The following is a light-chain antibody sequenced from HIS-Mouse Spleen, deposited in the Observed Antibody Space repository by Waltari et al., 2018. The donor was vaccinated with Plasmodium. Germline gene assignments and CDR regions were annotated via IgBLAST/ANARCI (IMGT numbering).Light chain of an antibody. CDR1: QSVSSN. J-gene: IGKJ3*01. CDR2: GAS. Sequence: EIVMTPSPATLSVSPGERATLSCRASQSVSSNLAWYQQKPGQAPRLLIYGASTSATGIPARFSGSGSGTEFTLTISSLQSEDFAVYSCQQYNNWSFTFGPGTKVDIK. CDR3: QQYNNWSFT. V-gene: IGKV3-15*01.